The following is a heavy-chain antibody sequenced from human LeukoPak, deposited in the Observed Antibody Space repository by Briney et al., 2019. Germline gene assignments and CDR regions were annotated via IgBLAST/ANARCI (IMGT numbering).Heavy chain of an antibody. Sequence: SETLSLTCTVSGGSVSSYYWSWIRQPPGKGLEWIGYIYYSGSTNYSPSLKSRVTISVDTSKNQFSLKLSSVTAADTAVYYCARTSWGHRSRGYYFDYWGQGTLVTVAS. CDR3: ARTSWGHRSRGYYFDY. D-gene: IGHD3-10*01. CDR1: GGSVSSYY. J-gene: IGHJ4*02. V-gene: IGHV4-59*02. CDR2: IYYSGST.